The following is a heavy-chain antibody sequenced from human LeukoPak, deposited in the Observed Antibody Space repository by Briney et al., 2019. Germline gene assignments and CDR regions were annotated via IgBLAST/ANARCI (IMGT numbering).Heavy chain of an antibody. V-gene: IGHV3-69-1*02. CDR3: AATGR. Sequence: GGSLRLSCVGSGLALRNYPVTWVRQAPGKGLEWVADIHETGDSHYADSVKGRFTISRENAKNSVYLQMNSLRADDTAVYYCAATGRWGQGTLVAVSS. CDR2: IHETGDS. CDR1: GLALRNYP. J-gene: IGHJ4*02.